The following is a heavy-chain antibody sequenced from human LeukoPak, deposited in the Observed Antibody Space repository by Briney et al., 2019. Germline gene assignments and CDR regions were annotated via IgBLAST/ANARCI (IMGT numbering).Heavy chain of an antibody. CDR3: VREAGYCAPVCVKTNWFDP. D-gene: IGHD2-15*01. CDR2: ISNGKT. V-gene: IGHV3-23*01. CDR1: GFPFSSHA. J-gene: IGHJ5*02. Sequence: PGGSLRLSCAASGFPFSSHAMSWVRQPPGKGLEWVAAISNGKTYYADSVRGRFAISRDDSTNTVYLHMNSLRDEDTALYHCVREAGYCAPVCVKTNWFDPWGQETLVTVSS.